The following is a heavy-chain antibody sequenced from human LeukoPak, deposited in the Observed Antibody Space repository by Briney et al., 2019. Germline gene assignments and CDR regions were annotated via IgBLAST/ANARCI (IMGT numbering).Heavy chain of an antibody. CDR2: IYYSGST. Sequence: SQTLSLTCTVSGSSISSGGYYWSWIRQHPGKGLEWIGYIYYSGSTYYNPSRRSRVTISVDTSKNQFSLKLSSVTAADTAVYYCARVTTVTPFDYWGQGTLVTVSS. CDR1: GSSISSGGYY. CDR3: ARVTTVTPFDY. D-gene: IGHD4-11*01. J-gene: IGHJ4*02. V-gene: IGHV4-31*03.